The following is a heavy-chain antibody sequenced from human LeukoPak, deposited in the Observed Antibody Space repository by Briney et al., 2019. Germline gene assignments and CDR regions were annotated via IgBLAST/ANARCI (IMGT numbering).Heavy chain of an antibody. CDR3: ATGGRYYLDN. CDR2: MNSDGRTT. V-gene: IGHV3-74*01. CDR1: GFTFGTYL. Sequence: GGSLRLSCAASGFTFGTYLMHWVRQAPGQGLVWVSRMNSDGRTTNYADSVKGRFTISRDNARSTLYLQMNSLRVDDTAVYYCATGGRYYLDNWGQGTLVTVPS. J-gene: IGHJ4*02.